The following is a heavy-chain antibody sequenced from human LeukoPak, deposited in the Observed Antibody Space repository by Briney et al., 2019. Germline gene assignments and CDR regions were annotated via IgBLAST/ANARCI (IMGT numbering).Heavy chain of an antibody. CDR2: ISGSSSTI. Sequence: PGGSLRLSCAASGFTFSSNSMNWVRQAPGKGLEWVPYISGSSSTIYYADSVKGRFTISRDNAKKSLNLQMNSLRDEDTAVYYCARSYSYALDVWGHGTTVTVSS. CDR3: ARSYSYALDV. CDR1: GFTFSSNS. V-gene: IGHV3-48*02. J-gene: IGHJ6*02.